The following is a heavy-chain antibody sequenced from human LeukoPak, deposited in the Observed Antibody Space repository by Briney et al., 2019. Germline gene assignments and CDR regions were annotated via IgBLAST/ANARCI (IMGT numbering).Heavy chain of an antibody. J-gene: IGHJ6*04. Sequence: HPGGSLRLSCAASGFTFSSYEMNWVRQAPGKGLEWVSYISSSGSTIYYADSVKGRFTISRDNAKNSLYLQMNSLRAKDTAVYYCAGLGITMIGGVWGKGTTVTISS. CDR3: AGLGITMIGGV. CDR2: ISSSGSTI. V-gene: IGHV3-48*03. CDR1: GFTFSSYE. D-gene: IGHD3-10*02.